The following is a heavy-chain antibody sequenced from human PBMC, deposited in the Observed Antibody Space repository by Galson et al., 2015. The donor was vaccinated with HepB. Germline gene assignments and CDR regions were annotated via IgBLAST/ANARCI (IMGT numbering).Heavy chain of an antibody. Sequence: SLRLSCAASGFTFGDYAMSWFRQAPGKGLEWVGFIRSKAYGGTPEYAASVKGRFTISREDSKSIAYLQMNSLKTEDTAVYYCTRDPASGSDYGNLLSGYDVETYSDYWGPGTLVTVSS. D-gene: IGHD1-26*01. J-gene: IGHJ4*02. V-gene: IGHV3-49*03. CDR3: TRDPASGSDYGNLLSGYDVETYSDY. CDR1: GFTFGDYA. CDR2: IRSKAYGGTP.